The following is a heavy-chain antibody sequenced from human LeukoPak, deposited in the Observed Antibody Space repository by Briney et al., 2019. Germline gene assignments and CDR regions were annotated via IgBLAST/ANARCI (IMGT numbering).Heavy chain of an antibody. V-gene: IGHV4-34*01. Sequence: SETLSLTCAGYRPSFSDHYWGWIRQSPGKGLEWIGETNHNGSTNYNPSLTSRVTISVDMSKSQYSLKVSAVTAADTAVYYCASHHLYRTGWSTPLDYWGQGTPVTVSS. CDR1: RPSFSDHY. J-gene: IGHJ4*02. CDR3: ASHHLYRTGWSTPLDY. CDR2: TNHNGST. D-gene: IGHD6-19*01.